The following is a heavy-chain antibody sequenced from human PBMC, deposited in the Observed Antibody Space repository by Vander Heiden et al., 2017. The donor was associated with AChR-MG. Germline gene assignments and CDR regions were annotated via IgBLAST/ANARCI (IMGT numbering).Heavy chain of an antibody. CDR2: IYYTGST. CDR3: ARHRAYNNYFDY. D-gene: IGHD1-1*01. J-gene: IGHJ4*02. CDR1: GGPISTSGYY. V-gene: IGHV4-39*01. Sequence: QLQLQESGPGLVEPSETLSLNCTVSGGPISTSGYYWGWIRQPPGKGLEWIGTIYYTGSTYNNPSLKSRVTISVDTSKNQFSLKLSSVTAADTAVYYCARHRAYNNYFDYWGQGTLVTVSS.